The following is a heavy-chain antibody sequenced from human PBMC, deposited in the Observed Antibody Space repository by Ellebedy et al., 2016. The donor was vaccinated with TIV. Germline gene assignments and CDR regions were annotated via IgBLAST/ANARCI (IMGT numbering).Heavy chain of an antibody. CDR2: IYTSGST. V-gene: IGHV4-4*07. D-gene: IGHD1-26*01. CDR3: ARVRPPGATFDY. Sequence: SETLSLTXTVSGGSISSYYWSWIRQPAGKGLEWIGRIYTSGSTNYNPSLKSRVTMSVDTSKNQFSLKLSSVTAADTAVYYCARVRPPGATFDYWGQGTLVTVSS. CDR1: GGSISSYY. J-gene: IGHJ4*02.